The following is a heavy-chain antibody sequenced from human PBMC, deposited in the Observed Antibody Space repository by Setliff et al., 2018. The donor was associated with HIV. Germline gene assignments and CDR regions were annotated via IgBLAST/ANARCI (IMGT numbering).Heavy chain of an antibody. J-gene: IGHJ3*02. CDR2: INPSGGSS. D-gene: IGHD3-3*01. CDR3: ARDRVRITIFGANDASDI. V-gene: IGHV1-46*01. Sequence: ASVKVSCKASGYTFTSYYMNWVRQAPGQGLEWMGIINPSGGSSTYAQKFQGRVAMTRDTSTSTVYMELSSLRSEDTAVYYCARDRVRITIFGANDASDIWGQGTMGTVSS. CDR1: GYTFTSYY.